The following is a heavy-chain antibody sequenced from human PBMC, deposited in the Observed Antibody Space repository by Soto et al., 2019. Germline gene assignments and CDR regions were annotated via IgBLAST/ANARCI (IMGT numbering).Heavy chain of an antibody. J-gene: IGHJ4*02. CDR3: ANALPPGSYYKPLDY. CDR1: GFTFDDYA. CDR2: ISWNSDTI. Sequence: EVQLMESGGGLVQPGRSLRLSCVASGFTFDDYAMHWVRQAPGKGLEWVSGISWNSDTIGYADSVKGRFTISRESAKKSVLLQMNSLKPEDTALYYCANALPPGSYYKPLDYWGQGTLVTVSS. D-gene: IGHD3-10*01. V-gene: IGHV3-9*01.